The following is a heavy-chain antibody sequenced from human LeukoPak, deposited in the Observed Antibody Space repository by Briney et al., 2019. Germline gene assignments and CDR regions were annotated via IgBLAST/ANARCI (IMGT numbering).Heavy chain of an antibody. V-gene: IGHV1-2*02. J-gene: IGHJ4*02. D-gene: IGHD6-19*01. CDR3: ARGGPNSGGWTLDY. Sequence: ASVKVSCKASGYTFTGYYMHWVRQAPGQGLEWMGWINPNSGGTNYAQKFQGRVTMTRDTSISTAYMELSRLTSEDMAIFYCARGGPNSGGWTLDYWGQGTLVSVSS. CDR2: INPNSGGT. CDR1: GYTFTGYY.